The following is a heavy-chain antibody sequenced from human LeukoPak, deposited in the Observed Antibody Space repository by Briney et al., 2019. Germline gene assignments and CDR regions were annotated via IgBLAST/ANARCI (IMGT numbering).Heavy chain of an antibody. D-gene: IGHD3-10*01. CDR2: IYSGGRI. J-gene: IGHJ4*02. V-gene: IGHV3-53*01. CDR1: GFTVSSNY. CDR3: ARLWFGEEGGFDY. Sequence: GGSLRLSCAASGFTVSSNYMSWVRQAPGKGLEWVSGIYSGGRIYYADSVKGRFTISTDNSKNTLYLQMNSLRAEDTAVYYCARLWFGEEGGFDYWGQGTLVTVSS.